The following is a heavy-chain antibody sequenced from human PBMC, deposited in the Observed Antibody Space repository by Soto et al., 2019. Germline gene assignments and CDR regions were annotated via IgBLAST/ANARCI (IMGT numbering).Heavy chain of an antibody. CDR2: ISYDGSNK. D-gene: IGHD2-8*02. CDR3: AKSHGGILVVDY. V-gene: IGHV3-30*18. J-gene: IGHJ4*02. Sequence: GGSLRLSCASSGFTFSSYGMHWVRQAPGKGLEWVAVISYDGSNKYYADSVKGRFTISRDNSRNTLYLQMNSLRAEDTAVYYCAKSHGGILVVDYWGQGTLVTVS. CDR1: GFTFSSYG.